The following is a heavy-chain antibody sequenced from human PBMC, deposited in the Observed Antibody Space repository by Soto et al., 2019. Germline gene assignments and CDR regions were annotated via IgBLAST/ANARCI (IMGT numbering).Heavy chain of an antibody. J-gene: IGHJ4*02. D-gene: IGHD3-16*01. Sequence: VKVSCKASGSTFSGYYLHWLRQAPGLGLAWLGWINPESGDSQYGETFQGRVTMTRDTSTATVHMELSRLRPDDTALYYCVGDRGPVLVYADFWGQGPQVTVSS. V-gene: IGHV1-2*02. CDR3: VGDRGPVLVYADF. CDR2: INPESGDS. CDR1: GSTFSGYY.